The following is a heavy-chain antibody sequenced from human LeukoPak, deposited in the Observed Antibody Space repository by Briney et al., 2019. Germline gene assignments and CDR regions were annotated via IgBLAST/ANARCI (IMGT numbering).Heavy chain of an antibody. CDR3: ARDAKVTMVRGVNSPSRGWFDP. Sequence: PGGSLRLSCAASGFTFSSYSMNWVPQAPGKGLEWVSSISSSSSYIYYADSVKGRFTISRDNAKNSLYLQMNSRRAEDTAVYYCARDAKVTMVRGVNSPSRGWFDPWGQGTLVTVSS. CDR2: ISSSSSYI. V-gene: IGHV3-21*01. D-gene: IGHD3-10*01. J-gene: IGHJ5*02. CDR1: GFTFSSYS.